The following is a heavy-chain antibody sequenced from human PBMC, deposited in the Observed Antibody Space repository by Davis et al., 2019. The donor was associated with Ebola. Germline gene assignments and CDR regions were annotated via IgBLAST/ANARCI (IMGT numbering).Heavy chain of an antibody. V-gene: IGHV3-48*02. Sequence: GESLKTSCAASGFVFSDFSMNWVRQAPGKGLEWITYITKGSDAIHYADSVKGRFTVSRDNAKNLVFLQMSSLRDEDSAVYYCARDHFFAFDFWSQGVHVSVSS. CDR3: ARDHFFAFDF. CDR1: GFVFSDFS. J-gene: IGHJ4*02. D-gene: IGHD3/OR15-3a*01. CDR2: ITKGSDAI.